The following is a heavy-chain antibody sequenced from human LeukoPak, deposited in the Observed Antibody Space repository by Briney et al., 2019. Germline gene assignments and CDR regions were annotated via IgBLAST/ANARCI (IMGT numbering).Heavy chain of an antibody. CDR1: GGSISSYY. Sequence: PSETLSLTCTVSGGSISSYYWSWIRQPPGKGLEWMGYTSYSGSTTYSPSLQSRVTISVDTSKNLLSLKLTSVTAADTAVYYCARVHYPGSRFSSSFDYWGQGTLVTVSS. CDR2: TSYSGST. J-gene: IGHJ4*02. V-gene: IGHV4-59*01. CDR3: ARVHYPGSRFSSSFDY. D-gene: IGHD3-10*01.